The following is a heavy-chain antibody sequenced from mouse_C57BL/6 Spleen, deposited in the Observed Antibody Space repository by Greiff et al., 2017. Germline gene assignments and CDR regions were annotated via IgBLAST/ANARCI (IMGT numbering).Heavy chain of an antibody. D-gene: IGHD3-2*02. CDR3: ARHAGEGSYFDY. Sequence: EVMLVESGGDLVKPGGSLKLSCAASGFTFSSYGMSWVRQTPDKRLEWVASISSGGSYTYYPDSVKGRVTISRDNAKNTLYLQMSSLKSEDTAMYDWARHAGEGSYFDYWGQGTTLTVSS. V-gene: IGHV5-6*01. J-gene: IGHJ2*01. CDR2: ISSGGSYT. CDR1: GFTFSSYG.